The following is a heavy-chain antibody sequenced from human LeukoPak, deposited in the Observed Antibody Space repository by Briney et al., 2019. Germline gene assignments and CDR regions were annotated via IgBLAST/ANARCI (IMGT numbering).Heavy chain of an antibody. CDR1: GFTFSAYG. D-gene: IGHD3-9*01. Sequence: PGESLRLSCAASGFTFSAYGMHWVRQAPGKGLEWVAFIRCDGSNRHYADSVKGRFSISRDNSRNTMYLQMNSLSAEDTAVYFCAREDYDVLTGYYRHFDYWGQGTLVTVSS. CDR3: AREDYDVLTGYYRHFDY. CDR2: IRCDGSNR. V-gene: IGHV3-30*02. J-gene: IGHJ4*02.